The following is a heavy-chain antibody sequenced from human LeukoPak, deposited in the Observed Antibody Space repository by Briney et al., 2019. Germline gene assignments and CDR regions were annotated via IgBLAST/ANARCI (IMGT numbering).Heavy chain of an antibody. CDR1: GGSISSYY. CDR3: AREGAVEQQLVRAFDI. D-gene: IGHD6-13*01. J-gene: IGHJ3*02. Sequence: NPSETLSLTCTVSGGSISSYYWSWIRQPPGKGLEWIGYIYYSGSTNYNPSLKSRVTISVDTSKNQFSLKLSSVTAADTAVYYCAREGAVEQQLVRAFDIWGQGTMVTVSS. CDR2: IYYSGST. V-gene: IGHV4-59*01.